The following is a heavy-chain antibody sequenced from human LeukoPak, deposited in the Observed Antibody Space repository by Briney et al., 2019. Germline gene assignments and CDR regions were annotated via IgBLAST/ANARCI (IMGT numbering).Heavy chain of an antibody. CDR3: AKVTRRYNFDY. D-gene: IGHD5-18*01. V-gene: IGHV3-53*01. CDR1: GFTVSSNY. CDR2: IYSGGNT. J-gene: IGHJ4*02. Sequence: GGSLRLSCAASGFTVSSNYMSWVRQAPGKGLEWVSLIYSGGNTYYADSVKGRFTISRDNSKNTLYLQMNSLRAEDTAVYYCAKVTRRYNFDYWGQGTLVTVSS.